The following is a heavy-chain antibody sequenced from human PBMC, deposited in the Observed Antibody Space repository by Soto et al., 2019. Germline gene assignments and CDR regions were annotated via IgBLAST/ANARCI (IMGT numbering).Heavy chain of an antibody. D-gene: IGHD6-19*01. Sequence: PSETLSLTCTFSGSSIIGYYWTWIRQSPERGLEWIGYIHYSGSANYNPSLNGRLTMSVDRSKSQFSMKLASVTAADTAVYYCVRGVGGSGLNWFDPWGQGTLVTVSS. CDR3: VRGVGGSGLNWFDP. V-gene: IGHV4-59*12. CDR2: IHYSGSA. J-gene: IGHJ5*02. CDR1: GSSIIGYY.